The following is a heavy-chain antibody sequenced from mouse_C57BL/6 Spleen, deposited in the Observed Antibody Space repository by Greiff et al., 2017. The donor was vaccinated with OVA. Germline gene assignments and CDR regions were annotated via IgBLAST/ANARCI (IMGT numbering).Heavy chain of an antibody. D-gene: IGHD3-1*01. CDR3: ARDLGAY. V-gene: IGHV5-4*01. Sequence: EVKVVESGGGLVKPGGSLKLSCAASGFTFSSYAMSLVRQTPEKRLEWVATISDGGSYTYYPDNVKGRFTISRDNAKNNLYLQMRHLKSEDTAMYYCARDLGAYWGQGTLLTVSA. CDR2: ISDGGSYT. J-gene: IGHJ3*01. CDR1: GFTFSSYA.